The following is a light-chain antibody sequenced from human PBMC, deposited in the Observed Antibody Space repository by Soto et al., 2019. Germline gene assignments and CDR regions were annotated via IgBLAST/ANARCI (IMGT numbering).Light chain of an antibody. V-gene: IGLV1-40*01. CDR3: QSYDTSLSGYV. CDR2: GNN. Sequence: QSALTQPPSVSGAPGRRVTISCTGTSSNIGAGFAVHWYQQLPGTAPKLLIYGNNNRPSGVPDRFSGSKSGTPASLAITGLQAEDEADYYCQSYDTSLSGYVFGTGTKVTVL. CDR1: SSNIGAGFA. J-gene: IGLJ1*01.